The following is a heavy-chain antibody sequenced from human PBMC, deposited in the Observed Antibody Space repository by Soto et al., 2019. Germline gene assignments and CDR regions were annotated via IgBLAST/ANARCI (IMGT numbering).Heavy chain of an antibody. CDR2: IGASGDIT. D-gene: IGHD2-21*02. V-gene: IGHV3-23*01. CDR1: GLTSTNFA. Sequence: GGFLRLPCASSGLTSTNFAMRWVRQKPEKGLEWVAGIGASGDITWYADSVKGRLSISRDNSKNTLYLQLNSLRFEDTAVYYCAKDDFTDRGDDYFDYWGPAHLVTVS. J-gene: IGHJ4*02. CDR3: AKDDFTDRGDDYFDY.